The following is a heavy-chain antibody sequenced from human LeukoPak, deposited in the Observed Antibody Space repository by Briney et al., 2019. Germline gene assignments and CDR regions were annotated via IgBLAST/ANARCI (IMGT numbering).Heavy chain of an antibody. J-gene: IGHJ4*02. CDR1: GYSISNAYY. V-gene: IGHV4-38-2*02. CDR2: LYHSGST. CDR3: ARELHSGSYYFDY. Sequence: PSETLSLTCTVSGYSISNAYYWGWIRQPPGKGLEWIGSLYHSGSTYYNPSLKSRVTTSVDTSKNRFSLKLTSVTAADTAVYCCARELHSGSYYFDYWGQGTLVTVSS. D-gene: IGHD1-26*01.